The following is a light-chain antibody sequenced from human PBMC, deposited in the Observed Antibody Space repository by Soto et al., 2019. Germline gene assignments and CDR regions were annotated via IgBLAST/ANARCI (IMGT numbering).Light chain of an antibody. CDR1: QSISTY. Sequence: DIQMTQSPSTLSASVGDRVTITCRASQSISTYLNWYQQKLGKAPTLLIYAASSLQSGVPSRFRGGGSGTDFTLTISSLQTEDFATYFCQQCYGSPRTFGQGT. J-gene: IGKJ1*01. CDR2: AAS. CDR3: QQCYGSPRT. V-gene: IGKV1-39*01.